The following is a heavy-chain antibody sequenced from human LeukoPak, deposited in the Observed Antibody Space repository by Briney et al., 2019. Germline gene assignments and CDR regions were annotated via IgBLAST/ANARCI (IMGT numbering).Heavy chain of an antibody. J-gene: IGHJ5*02. CDR3: ARAGYNWNDEWFDP. D-gene: IGHD1-20*01. CDR1: GYTFTSYG. V-gene: IGHV1-18*01. CDR2: ISAYNGDT. Sequence: ASVKVSCKASGYTFTSYGISWVQQAPGQGLEWMGWISAYNGDTNYAQKLQGRVTMTTDTSTSTAYMELRSLRSDDTAVYYCARAGYNWNDEWFDPWGQGTLVTVSS.